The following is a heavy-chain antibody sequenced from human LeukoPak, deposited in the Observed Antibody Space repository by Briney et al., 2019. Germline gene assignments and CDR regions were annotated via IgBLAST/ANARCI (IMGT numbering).Heavy chain of an antibody. J-gene: IGHJ4*02. CDR3: ARGMGSGWFDY. D-gene: IGHD6-25*01. CDR1: GYIFTTWY. CDR2: IDPKTGRT. V-gene: IGHV1-2*02. Sequence: ASVKVSCTPSGYIFTTWYLHWVRQAPGEGLEWMGWIDPKTGRTKCGQRFEGRVTMTRDTSISTAYMELNNLRSDDTAVYYCARGMGSGWFDYWGQGAVVTVSS.